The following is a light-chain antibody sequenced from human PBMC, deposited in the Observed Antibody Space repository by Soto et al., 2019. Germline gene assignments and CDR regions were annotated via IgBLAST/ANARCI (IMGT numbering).Light chain of an antibody. CDR2: EVT. CDR3: SSKRSSSTLV. CDR1: SSDVGGYNY. Sequence: QSVLTQPASVSGSPGQSITISCTGTSSDVGGYNYVSWYQQHPGKSPKLMIYEVTNLPSGVSRRFSVSKSGNTASLTISGLQAEDEADYYCSSKRSSSTLVFGGGTKLTVL. J-gene: IGLJ2*01. V-gene: IGLV2-14*01.